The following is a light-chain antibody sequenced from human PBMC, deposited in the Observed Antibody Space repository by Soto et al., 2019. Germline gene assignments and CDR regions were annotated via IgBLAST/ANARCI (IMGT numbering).Light chain of an antibody. Sequence: EVLLTQSPFPLSLSPWERATLSSMASQSFRGLLAWYQQKPGQAPRLLIYDAYNRATGIPPRFSGSGSGTDFTLTISSLEPEDSAVYYCQQRHMWPITFGQGTRLETK. CDR3: QQRHMWPIT. CDR1: QSFRGL. J-gene: IGKJ5*01. V-gene: IGKV3-11*01. CDR2: DAY.